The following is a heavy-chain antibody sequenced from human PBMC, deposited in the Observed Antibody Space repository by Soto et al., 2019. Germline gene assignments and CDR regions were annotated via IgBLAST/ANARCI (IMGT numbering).Heavy chain of an antibody. D-gene: IGHD6-13*01. CDR1: GFTLSTYA. J-gene: IGHJ4*02. CDR3: AKGRCSSWSLIFFDY. Sequence: EVQLLESGGGLVPPGGSLRLSCAASGFTLSTYAMTWVRQAPGKGLECVSSSGTGGSTYYADSVKGRFTISRDNFKNTRYLQMNRLRAEDTAVYYCAKGRCSSWSLIFFDYWGQGALVTVSS. CDR2: SGTGGST. V-gene: IGHV3-23*01.